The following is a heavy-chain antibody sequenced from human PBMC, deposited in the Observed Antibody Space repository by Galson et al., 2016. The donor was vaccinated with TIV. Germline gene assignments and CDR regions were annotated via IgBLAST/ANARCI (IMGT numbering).Heavy chain of an antibody. D-gene: IGHD3-10*01. CDR3: TKEIGEGAYGSGSGLDV. CDR1: GYTFTTYD. Sequence: SVKVSCKASGYTFTTYDIIWVRQATGQGLEWMGRMNPDSANTDYAQKFQGRVTMTRNTSSSTAYMELSSLRAEDTAIYYCTKEIGEGAYGSGSGLDVWGQGTTITVSS. CDR2: MNPDSANT. V-gene: IGHV1-8*02. J-gene: IGHJ6*02.